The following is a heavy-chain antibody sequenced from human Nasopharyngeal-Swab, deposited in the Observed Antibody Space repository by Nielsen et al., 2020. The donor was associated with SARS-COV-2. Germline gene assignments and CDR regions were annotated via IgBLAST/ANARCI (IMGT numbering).Heavy chain of an antibody. CDR1: GGSISSSTYY. D-gene: IGHD6-13*01. CDR2: IYYGGST. J-gene: IGHJ4*02. V-gene: IGHV4-39*01. CDR3: ATLSSSWYEYYFDY. Sequence: SETLSLTCTVSGGSISSSTYYWAWIRQPPEKGLEWIGSIYYGGSTYYNPSLKSRVTISVDTSQNQFSLKLSSVTAADTAVYYCATLSSSWYEYYFDYWGQGTLVTVSS.